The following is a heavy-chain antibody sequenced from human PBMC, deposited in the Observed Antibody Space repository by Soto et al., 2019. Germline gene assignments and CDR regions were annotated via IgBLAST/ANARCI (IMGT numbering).Heavy chain of an antibody. CDR3: ASIAGKRHYYDSSGYYYDGDY. Sequence: QVQLVQSGAEVKKPGSSVKVSCKASGGTFSSYAMSWVRQAPGQGLEWMGGIIPIFGTANYAQKFQGRVTITADESTSTAYMELSSLRSEDTAVYYCASIAGKRHYYDSSGYYYDGDYWGQGTLVTVSS. V-gene: IGHV1-69*12. CDR2: IIPIFGTA. CDR1: GGTFSSYA. J-gene: IGHJ4*02. D-gene: IGHD3-22*01.